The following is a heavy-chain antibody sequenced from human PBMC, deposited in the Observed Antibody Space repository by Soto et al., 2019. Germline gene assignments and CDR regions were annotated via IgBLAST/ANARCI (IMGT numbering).Heavy chain of an antibody. CDR2: ISITSGTI. CDR1: GFTFSSYS. V-gene: IGHV3-48*01. CDR3: TRGYGGNSES. D-gene: IGHD2-21*02. J-gene: IGHJ5*02. Sequence: GGSLRLSCAASGFTFSSYSMNWVRQAPGKGLEWVSYISITSGTIYYTDSVKGRFTVSRDNAKNSLYLQMNSLRAEDTAVYYCTRGYGGNSESWGQGTLVTVSS.